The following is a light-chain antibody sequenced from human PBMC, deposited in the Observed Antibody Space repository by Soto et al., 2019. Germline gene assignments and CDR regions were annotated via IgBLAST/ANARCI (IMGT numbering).Light chain of an antibody. CDR2: GAS. CDR3: HQTYSTPQT. J-gene: IGKJ1*01. V-gene: IGKV3-20*01. Sequence: EIVLTQSPGTLSLSPGERATLSCRASQSVSSSYLAWYQQKPGQAPRLLIYGASSRATGVPDRFSGSGSGTDFTLTITSLQPEDFGTYYCHQTYSTPQTFGQGTKVDIK. CDR1: QSVSSSY.